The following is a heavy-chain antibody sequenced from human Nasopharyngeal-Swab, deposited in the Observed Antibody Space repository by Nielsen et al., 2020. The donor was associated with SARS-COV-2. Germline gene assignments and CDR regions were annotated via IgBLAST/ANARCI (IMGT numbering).Heavy chain of an antibody. D-gene: IGHD2-2*01. J-gene: IGHJ4*02. CDR1: GFTFGDYA. Sequence: GESLKISCTTSGFTFGDYAMSWVRQAPGKGLEWVGFIRSEANGGTAEYAASVEGRFSISRDDSKSIAYLQMNSLKTEDTAVYYCTGYSTIFYWGQGTLAPSPQ. V-gene: IGHV3-49*04. CDR2: IRSEANGGTA. CDR3: TGYSTIFY.